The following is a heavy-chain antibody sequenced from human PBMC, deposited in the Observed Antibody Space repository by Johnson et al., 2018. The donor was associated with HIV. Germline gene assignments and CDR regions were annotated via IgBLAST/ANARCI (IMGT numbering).Heavy chain of an antibody. J-gene: IGHJ3*02. V-gene: IGHV3-66*01. CDR2: IYSGGST. Sequence: VQLVESGGGLVQPGGSLRLSCAGSGISVTRNYMSWVRQAPGKGLEWVSLIYSGGSTQYADFVKGRFSISRDTSKNTVYLQMNSLRVEDTALYYCASVRRGALDIWGQGTMVTVSS. CDR1: GISVTRNY. D-gene: IGHD3-10*02. CDR3: ASVRRGALDI.